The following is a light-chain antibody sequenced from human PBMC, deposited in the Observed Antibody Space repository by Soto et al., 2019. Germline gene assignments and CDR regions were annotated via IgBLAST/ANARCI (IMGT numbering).Light chain of an antibody. Sequence: QSALTQPASVSGSPGQSITISCTGTSSDVGSYNYVSWYQQHPDKAPKLMIYDGISLPSVVSNRFSGSKSGNTASLTISGLQAEDEADYYCSSYSSSSTVVVFGGGTKLTVL. CDR2: DGI. J-gene: IGLJ2*01. CDR3: SSYSSSSTVVV. V-gene: IGLV2-14*03. CDR1: SSDVGSYNY.